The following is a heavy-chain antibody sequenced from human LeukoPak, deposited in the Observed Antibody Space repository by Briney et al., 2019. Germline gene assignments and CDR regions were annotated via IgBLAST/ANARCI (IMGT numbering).Heavy chain of an antibody. CDR3: ARVSRLRLFYSFDY. Sequence: NPSETLSLTCTVSGGSISSYYWSWIRQPPGKGLEWIGYIYYSGSTNYNPSLKSRVTISVDTSKNQFSLKLSSVTAADTAVYYCARVSRLRLFYSFDYWGQGTLVTVSS. J-gene: IGHJ4*02. D-gene: IGHD5-12*01. V-gene: IGHV4-59*01. CDR2: IYYSGST. CDR1: GGSISSYY.